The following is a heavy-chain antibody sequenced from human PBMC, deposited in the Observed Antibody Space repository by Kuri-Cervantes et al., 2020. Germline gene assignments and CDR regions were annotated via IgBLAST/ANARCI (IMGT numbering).Heavy chain of an antibody. D-gene: IGHD6-19*01. CDR2: ISYDGSNK. CDR3: ARDGPVAGFHYFDY. Sequence: GESLKISCAASGFTFSSYAMHWVRQAPGKGLEWVAVISYDGSNKYYADSVKGRLTISRDNSKNTLYLQMNSLRAEDTAVYYCARDGPVAGFHYFDYWGQGTLVTVSS. J-gene: IGHJ4*02. V-gene: IGHV3-30*01. CDR1: GFTFSSYA.